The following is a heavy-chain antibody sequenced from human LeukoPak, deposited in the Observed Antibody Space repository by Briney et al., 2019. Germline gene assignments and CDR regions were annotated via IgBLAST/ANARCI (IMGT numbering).Heavy chain of an antibody. CDR3: ARWGTADNWFDP. J-gene: IGHJ5*02. V-gene: IGHV4-34*01. Sequence: PSETLSLTCAVYGGSFSGYYWSWIRQPPGRGLEWIGEINHSGSTNYNPSLKSRVTISVDTSKNQFSLKLSSVTAADTAVYYCARWGTADNWFDPWGQGTLVTVSS. CDR1: GGSFSGYY. D-gene: IGHD3-16*01. CDR2: INHSGST.